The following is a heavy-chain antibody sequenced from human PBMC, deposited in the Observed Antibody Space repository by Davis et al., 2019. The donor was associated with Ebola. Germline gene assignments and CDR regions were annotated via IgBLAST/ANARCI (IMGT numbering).Heavy chain of an antibody. J-gene: IGHJ3*02. CDR1: GFTFSDYY. V-gene: IGHV3-11*01. Sequence: GESLKISCAASGFTFSDYYMSWIRQAPGKGLEWVSYISSSGSTLYYADSVKGRFTISRDNAKNSLYLQMNSLRAEDTAVYYCARSITIFGVVIHDAFDIWGQGTMVTVSS. CDR2: ISSSGSTL. D-gene: IGHD3-3*01. CDR3: ARSITIFGVVIHDAFDI.